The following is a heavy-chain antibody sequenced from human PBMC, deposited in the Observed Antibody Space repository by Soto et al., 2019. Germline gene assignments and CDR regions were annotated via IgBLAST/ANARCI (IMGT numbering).Heavy chain of an antibody. CDR2: VYDNGRP. Sequence: ETLSLTCTVSGASISVYYWSWIRQSPRQGLEWIGYVYDNGRPYYSPSLKSRVTISADTSKNQISLKLTSATAADTAVYYCARGVGSSPPRYWGRGTLVTVSS. CDR1: GASISVYY. CDR3: ARGVGSSPPRY. D-gene: IGHD3-9*01. V-gene: IGHV4-59*01. J-gene: IGHJ4*02.